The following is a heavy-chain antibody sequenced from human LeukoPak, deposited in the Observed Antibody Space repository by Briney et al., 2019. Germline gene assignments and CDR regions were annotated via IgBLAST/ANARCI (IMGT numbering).Heavy chain of an antibody. CDR3: TTEGFEPLEDYFDY. CDR2: ISGSGGST. J-gene: IGHJ4*02. CDR1: GFTLSSYA. Sequence: PGGSLRLSCAASGFTLSSYAMSWVRQAPGKGLEWVSAISGSGGSTYYADSVKGRFTISRDNSKNTLYLQMNSLKTEDTAVYYCTTEGFEPLEDYFDYWGQGTLVTVSS. V-gene: IGHV3-23*01. D-gene: IGHD1-1*01.